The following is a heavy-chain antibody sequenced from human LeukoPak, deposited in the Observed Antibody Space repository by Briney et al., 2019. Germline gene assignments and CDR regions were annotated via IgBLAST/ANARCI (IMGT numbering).Heavy chain of an antibody. CDR2: INHSGST. D-gene: IGHD6-13*01. V-gene: IGHV4-34*01. CDR3: ARGPIAAAELDY. J-gene: IGHJ4*02. Sequence: SETLSLTCAVYGGSFSGYYWSWIRQPPGKGLEWIGEINHSGSTNYNPSLKSRVTISVDTSKNQFSLKLSSATAADTAVYYCARGPIAAAELDYWGQGTLVTVSS. CDR1: GGSFSGYY.